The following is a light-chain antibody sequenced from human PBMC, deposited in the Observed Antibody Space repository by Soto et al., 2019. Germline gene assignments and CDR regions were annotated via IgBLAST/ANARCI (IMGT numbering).Light chain of an antibody. CDR1: QSISGY. CDR2: AAS. J-gene: IGKJ1*01. Sequence: DIQMTQSPSSLSASVGDRVTITCRSSQSISGYLNWYQKKAGKAPKVLIYAASSLQSGVPSRFSGSGSATDFTLTISGLQPDDFATYYCQQSHSPPWTFGQGTKVEMK. CDR3: QQSHSPPWT. V-gene: IGKV1-39*01.